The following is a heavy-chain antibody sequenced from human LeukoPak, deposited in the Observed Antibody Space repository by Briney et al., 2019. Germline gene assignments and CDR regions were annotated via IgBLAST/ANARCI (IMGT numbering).Heavy chain of an antibody. CDR3: ARHTLRYDILT. CDR1: GFTFSDYY. J-gene: IGHJ4*02. CDR2: ISRSSSYT. V-gene: IGHV3-11*03. Sequence: PGGSLRLSCAASGFTFSDYYMSWIRQAPGKGLEWVSYISRSSSYTNNADSVKGRFTISRDNAKNSLYLQMSSLRAEDTAVYYCARHTLRYDILTWGQGTLVTVSS. D-gene: IGHD3-9*01.